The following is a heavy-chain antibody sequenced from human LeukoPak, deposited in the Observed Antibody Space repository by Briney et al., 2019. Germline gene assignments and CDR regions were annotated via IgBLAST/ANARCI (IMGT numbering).Heavy chain of an antibody. CDR1: GFTFRSYV. CDR2: ITGDGGGT. V-gene: IGHV3-23*01. D-gene: IGHD1-7*01. CDR3: AKETSSENFVTIDC. J-gene: IGHJ4*02. Sequence: PGGSLRLSCAASGFTFRSYVMSWVRQAPGKGLEWVSAITGDGGGTNHADSVKGRFTISRDNSKNTLYLQMNSLRAEDTAVYYCAKETSSENFVTIDCWGQGTLVTVSS.